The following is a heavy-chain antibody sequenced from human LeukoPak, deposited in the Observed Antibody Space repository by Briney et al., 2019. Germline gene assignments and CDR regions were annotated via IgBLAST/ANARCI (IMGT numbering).Heavy chain of an antibody. D-gene: IGHD3-16*01. CDR3: ARGWGSLYYFDF. Sequence: ASVKVSCKASGYTFRDYFVHWVRQAPGQGPEWMGWINPKSGVTKCAQKFQGRVTMVWDTATTTVYMDLSSLTSDDTAVYFCARGWGSLYYFDFWGQGTLVTVSS. V-gene: IGHV1-2*02. J-gene: IGHJ4*02. CDR1: GYTFRDYF. CDR2: INPKSGVT.